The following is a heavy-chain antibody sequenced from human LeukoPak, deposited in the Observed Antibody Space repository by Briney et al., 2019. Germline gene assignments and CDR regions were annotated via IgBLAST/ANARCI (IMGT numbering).Heavy chain of an antibody. J-gene: IGHJ4*02. CDR2: ISGSGSST. V-gene: IGHV3-23*01. CDR3: ARGGSPYDY. Sequence: GGSLRLSCAASGFTFSTNAMSWVRQTPGKGLEWLSAISGSGSSTCYADSVKGRFTISRDNSKNTLSLEMNSLRAEDTAIYYCARGGSPYDYWGQGTLVTVSS. CDR1: GFTFSTNA. D-gene: IGHD1-26*01.